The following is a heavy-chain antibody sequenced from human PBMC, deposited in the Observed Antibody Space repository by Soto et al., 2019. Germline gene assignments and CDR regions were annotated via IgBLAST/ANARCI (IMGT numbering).Heavy chain of an antibody. Sequence: QVQLVESGGGLVKPGGSLRLSCAASGFTFSDYYMSWIRQAPGKGLEWVSYISSSGSTIYYADSVKGRFTISRDNAKNSXXLQMNRLRAEDPAVYCCARDQALSPPLWYYYGMDVWGQGTTVTVSS. CDR2: ISSSGSTI. V-gene: IGHV3-11*01. D-gene: IGHD2-21*01. CDR3: ARDQALSPPLWYYYGMDV. J-gene: IGHJ6*02. CDR1: GFTFSDYY.